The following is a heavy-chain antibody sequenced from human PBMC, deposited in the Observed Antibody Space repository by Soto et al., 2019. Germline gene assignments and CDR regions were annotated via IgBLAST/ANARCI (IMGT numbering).Heavy chain of an antibody. J-gene: IGHJ4*02. CDR2: INTGNGNT. Sequence: GASVQVSCKASGYTFTTYAIHWVRQAPGQRLEWMGWINTGNGNTKYSQKFQGRVTITRDTSASTAYLELSSLRSEDTAVYYCERALALSSARYCGPGLLLTVS. V-gene: IGHV1-3*04. CDR3: ERALALSSARY. CDR1: GYTFTTYA.